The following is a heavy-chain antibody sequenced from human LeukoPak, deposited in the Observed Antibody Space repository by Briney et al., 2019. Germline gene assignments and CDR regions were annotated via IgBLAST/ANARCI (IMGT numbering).Heavy chain of an antibody. CDR1: GGSISNYW. CDR2: VFDSGGT. CDR3: ARGYSSSWNYFDY. V-gene: IGHV4-59*01. D-gene: IGHD6-13*01. Sequence: SETLSLTCTVSGGSISNYWWSWIRQPPGKGLGWIGYVFDSGGTNYNPSLKSRVTISVDTSKKQFSLKLSSVTAADTAVYYCARGYSSSWNYFDYWGQGTLVTVS. J-gene: IGHJ4*02.